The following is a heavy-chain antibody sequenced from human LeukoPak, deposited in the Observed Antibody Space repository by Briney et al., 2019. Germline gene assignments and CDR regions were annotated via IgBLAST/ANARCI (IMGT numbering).Heavy chain of an antibody. J-gene: IGHJ4*02. V-gene: IGHV4-39*07. D-gene: IGHD4/OR15-4a*01. CDR2: IYYSGST. CDR1: SGSISSSSFY. Sequence: PSETLSLTCTVSSGSISSSSFYWGWIRQPPGKGLEWIGGIYYSGSTYYNPSLKSRVTISVDTSKNQFSLKLSSVTAADTAVYYCARDPYSRYGDYDYWGQGTLVTVSS. CDR3: ARDPYSRYGDYDY.